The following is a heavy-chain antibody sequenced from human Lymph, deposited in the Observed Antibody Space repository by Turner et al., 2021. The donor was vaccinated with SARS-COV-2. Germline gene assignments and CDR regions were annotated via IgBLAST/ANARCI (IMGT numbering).Heavy chain of an antibody. CDR2: INPNSGGT. Sequence: QVQLVQSGAEAKKPGASVKVSCKASGSTFTAYYIHWVRQAPGQGREWMGWINPNSGGTDYAQKFQGRVTVTRDASFNTAYMELTRLRSDDTAVYYCARGGLYYYDSSAYYNDAFDIWGQGTMVTVSS. CDR3: ARGGLYYYDSSAYYNDAFDI. CDR1: GSTFTAYY. V-gene: IGHV1-2*02. D-gene: IGHD3-22*01. J-gene: IGHJ3*02.